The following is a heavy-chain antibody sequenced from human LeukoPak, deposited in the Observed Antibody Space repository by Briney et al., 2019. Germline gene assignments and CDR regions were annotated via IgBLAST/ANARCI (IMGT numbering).Heavy chain of an antibody. V-gene: IGHV3-30*02. CDR2: IRYDGSNK. Sequence: GGSLRLSCAASGLTFSSYGMHWVRQAPGKGLEWVAFIRYDGSNKYYADSVKGRFTISRDNSKNTLYLQMNSLRAEDTAVYYCAKALLYSNYGYFDYWGQGTLVTVSS. CDR1: GLTFSSYG. D-gene: IGHD4-11*01. CDR3: AKALLYSNYGYFDY. J-gene: IGHJ4*02.